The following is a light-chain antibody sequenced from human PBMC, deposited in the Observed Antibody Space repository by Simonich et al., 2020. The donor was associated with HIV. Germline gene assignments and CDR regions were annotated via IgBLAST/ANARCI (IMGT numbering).Light chain of an antibody. V-gene: IGLV2-8*01. Sequence: QSALTQPPSASGSPGQSVTISCTGTSSDVGGYNYVSWYQQHPGKAPKLMIYEVSKRPSVVPDRFSGSKSGNTASLTVSGLQADDEADYYCCSYAGSYTLFGGGTKLTVL. CDR3: CSYAGSYTL. CDR1: SSDVGGYNY. J-gene: IGLJ2*01. CDR2: EVS.